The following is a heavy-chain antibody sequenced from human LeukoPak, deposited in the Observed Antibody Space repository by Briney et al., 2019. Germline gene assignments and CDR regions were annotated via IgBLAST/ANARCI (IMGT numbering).Heavy chain of an antibody. CDR2: ISYDGSNK. V-gene: IGHV3-30*18. D-gene: IGHD3-22*01. CDR3: AKDRSIDTRVRDSSGYFSYFDY. J-gene: IGHJ4*02. CDR1: GFTFSSYG. Sequence: GGSLRLSCAASGFTFSSYGMHWVRQAPGKGLEWVAVISYDGSNKYYADSVKGRFTISRDNSKNTLYLQMNSLRAEDTAVYYCAKDRSIDTRVRDSSGYFSYFDYWGQGTLVTVSS.